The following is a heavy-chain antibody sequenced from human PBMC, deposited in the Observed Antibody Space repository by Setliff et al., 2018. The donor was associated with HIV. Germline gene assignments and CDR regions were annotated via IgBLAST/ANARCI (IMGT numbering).Heavy chain of an antibody. CDR3: ARDSSSWYGADWFDP. V-gene: IGHV4-31*03. J-gene: IGHJ5*02. CDR2: IYYSGST. D-gene: IGHD6-13*01. Sequence: SETLSLTCTVSGGSISSGGYYWSWIRQHPGKGLEWIGYIYYSGSTYYNPSLKSRVTVSVDTSKNQFSLKLSSVTAADTAVYYCARDSSSWYGADWFDPWGQGTLVTVSS. CDR1: GGSISSGGYY.